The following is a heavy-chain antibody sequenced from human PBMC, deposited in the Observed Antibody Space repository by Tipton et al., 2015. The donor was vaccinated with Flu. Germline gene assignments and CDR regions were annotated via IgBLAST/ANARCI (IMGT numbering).Heavy chain of an antibody. J-gene: IGHJ5*02. CDR1: GDSVSSSTDY. Sequence: TLSLTCTVSGDSVSSSTDYWSWIRQPAGKGLEWIGRIYASGSTNYNPSLKSRVTMSVDVSKNHFSLRLTSVTAADPAVYYCARDLGPFNWFDPWGQGTLVTVSS. V-gene: IGHV4-61*02. CDR2: IYASGST. CDR3: ARDLGPFNWFDP.